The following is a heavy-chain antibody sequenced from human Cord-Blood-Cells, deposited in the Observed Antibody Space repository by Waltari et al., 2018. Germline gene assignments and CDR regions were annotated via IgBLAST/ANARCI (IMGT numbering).Heavy chain of an antibody. CDR3: ARARIPFTSEYFDY. J-gene: IGHJ4*02. CDR1: GFTFDVYG. Sequence: SGFTFDVYGLSWVRQAPGKGLEWVSGINWNGGSTGYADSVKGRFTISRDNAKNSLYLQMNSLRAEDTALYYCARARIPFTSEYFDYWGQGTLVTVSS. V-gene: IGHV3-20*03. D-gene: IGHD6-6*01. CDR2: INWNGGST.